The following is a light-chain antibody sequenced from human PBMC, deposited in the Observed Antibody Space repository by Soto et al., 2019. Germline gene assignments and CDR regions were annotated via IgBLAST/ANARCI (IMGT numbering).Light chain of an antibody. J-gene: IGLJ1*01. CDR3: SSYTTSNTRQIV. Sequence: SALPQPASVSVSPGQSITISCTGTSSDVGGYNYVSWYQHHPGKAPKLIIYDVTNRPSGVSNPFSGSKSGNTASLTISGLQPEDEADYYCSSYTTSNTRQIVFGTGTKVTVL. CDR2: DVT. V-gene: IGLV2-14*03. CDR1: SSDVGGYNY.